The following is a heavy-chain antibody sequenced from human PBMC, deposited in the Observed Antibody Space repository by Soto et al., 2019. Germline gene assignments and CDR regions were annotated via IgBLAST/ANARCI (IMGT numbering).Heavy chain of an antibody. D-gene: IGHD7-27*01. Sequence: GGSLRLSCAASGFTFSIFAMSWVRQSPGKGLEWVSTISGSGGSTYYADAVKGRFTISRDNSMGTLYLQMKSLRVEDTAIYYCAKEVSLGSTVDLGYWGQGTLVTVSS. CDR3: AKEVSLGSTVDLGY. J-gene: IGHJ4*02. CDR1: GFTFSIFA. CDR2: ISGSGGST. V-gene: IGHV3-23*01.